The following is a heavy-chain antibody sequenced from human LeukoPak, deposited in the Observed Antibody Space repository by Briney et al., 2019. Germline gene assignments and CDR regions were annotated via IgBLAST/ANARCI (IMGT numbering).Heavy chain of an antibody. D-gene: IGHD3-22*01. V-gene: IGHV1-18*01. J-gene: IGHJ1*01. Sequence: ASVKVSCKASGYTFSNYAISWVRQAPGQGLEWMGWISAYNGDTNFAQKFQGRVTLTTDTSTSTAYMELRSLTSDDTAVYYCAKASLGKNSSGYYRYFQHWGQGTLVTVSS. CDR2: ISAYNGDT. CDR1: GYTFSNYA. CDR3: AKASLGKNSSGYYRYFQH.